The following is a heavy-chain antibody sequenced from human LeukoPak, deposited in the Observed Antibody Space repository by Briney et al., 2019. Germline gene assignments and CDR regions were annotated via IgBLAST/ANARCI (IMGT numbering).Heavy chain of an antibody. V-gene: IGHV4-59*02. J-gene: IGHJ4*02. CDR1: GGSVSDYY. Sequence: SETLSLTCTVSGGSVSDYYWSWIRQSPGKGLEWIGYIYYTGTSYNPSLKSRVTISADTSKNQFSLNLSSVTAADTAVYYCASRKLGNNYWGQGTLVTVSS. CDR2: IYYTGT. D-gene: IGHD7-27*01. CDR3: ASRKLGNNY.